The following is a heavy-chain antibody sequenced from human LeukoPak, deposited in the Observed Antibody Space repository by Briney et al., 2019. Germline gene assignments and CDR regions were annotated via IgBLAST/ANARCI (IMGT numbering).Heavy chain of an antibody. V-gene: IGHV3-23*01. CDR2: IFGSGGSA. Sequence: GGSLRLSCEASGFTFGSYAMYWVRQAPGKGLEWVAGIFGSGGSAHYADTAKGRFTISRDNSKNTVYLQINSLRAEDTAVYYCGKTTTGYSSGQKPAWPVDYWGQGTLVTVSS. CDR3: GKTTTGYSSGQKPAWPVDY. CDR1: GFTFGSYA. J-gene: IGHJ4*02. D-gene: IGHD6-19*01.